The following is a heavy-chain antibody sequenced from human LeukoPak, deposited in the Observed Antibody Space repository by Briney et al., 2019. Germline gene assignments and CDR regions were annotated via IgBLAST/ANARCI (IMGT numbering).Heavy chain of an antibody. J-gene: IGHJ1*01. CDR3: AKDRMIVAVIDEYFQH. CDR2: ISGSGGST. CDR1: GFTFSSYA. D-gene: IGHD3-22*01. Sequence: GGSLRLSCAASGFTFSSYAMSWVRQAPGKGLEWVSAISGSGGSTYYADSVKGRFTISRDNSKNTLYLQMNSLRAEDTAVYYCAKDRMIVAVIDEYFQHWGQGTLVTVSS. V-gene: IGHV3-23*01.